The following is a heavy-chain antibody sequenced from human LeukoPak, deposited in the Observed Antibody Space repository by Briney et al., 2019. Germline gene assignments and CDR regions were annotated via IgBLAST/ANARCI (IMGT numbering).Heavy chain of an antibody. Sequence: GGSLRLSCAASGFTFSSYAMSWVRQAPGKGLEWVSAISGSGGSTYYADSVKVRFTISRDNSKNTLYLQMNSLRAEDTAVYYCAKDFRVVDYYDSSGYSYYFDYWGQGTLVTVSS. CDR1: GFTFSSYA. J-gene: IGHJ4*02. CDR2: ISGSGGST. CDR3: AKDFRVVDYYDSSGYSYYFDY. V-gene: IGHV3-23*01. D-gene: IGHD3-22*01.